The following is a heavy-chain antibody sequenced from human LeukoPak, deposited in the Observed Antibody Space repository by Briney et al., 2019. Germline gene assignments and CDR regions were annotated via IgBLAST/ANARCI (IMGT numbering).Heavy chain of an antibody. J-gene: IGHJ4*02. CDR1: GYTFTGYY. CDR3: ATDKLVGARRGTDY. V-gene: IGHV1-2*02. CDR2: INPNSGGT. D-gene: IGHD1-26*01. Sequence: ASVKVSCKASGYTFTGYYMHWVRQAPGQGLEWMGWINPNSGGTNYAQKFQGRVTMTRDTSISTAYMELSRLSSVTAADTAVYYCATDKLVGARRGTDYWGQGTLVTVSS.